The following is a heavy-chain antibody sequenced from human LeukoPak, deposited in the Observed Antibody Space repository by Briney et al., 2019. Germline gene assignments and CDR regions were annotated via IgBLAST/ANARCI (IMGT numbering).Heavy chain of an antibody. D-gene: IGHD3-9*01. V-gene: IGHV3-30-3*01. CDR3: ARGDGTGYDILTGYVEIEDAFDI. CDR1: GFTFSSYA. Sequence: RGSLRLSCAASGFTFSSYAMHWVRQAPGKRLEWVAVISYDGSNKYYADSVKGRFTISRDNSKNTLYLQMNSLRAEDTAVYYCARGDGTGYDILTGYVEIEDAFDIWGQGTMVTVSS. J-gene: IGHJ3*02. CDR2: ISYDGSNK.